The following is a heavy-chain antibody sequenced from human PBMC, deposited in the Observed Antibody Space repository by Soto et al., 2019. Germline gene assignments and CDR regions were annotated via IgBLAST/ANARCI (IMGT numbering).Heavy chain of an antibody. D-gene: IGHD3-3*01. Sequence: ASVKVSCKVSGYTLTELSMHWVRQAPGKGLEWMGGFDPEDGETIYAQKFQGRVTMTEDTSTDTAYMEPSSLRSEDTAVYYCATGLILEWFGTFDIWGQGTMVNVSS. J-gene: IGHJ3*02. CDR3: ATGLILEWFGTFDI. CDR2: FDPEDGET. V-gene: IGHV1-24*01. CDR1: GYTLTELS.